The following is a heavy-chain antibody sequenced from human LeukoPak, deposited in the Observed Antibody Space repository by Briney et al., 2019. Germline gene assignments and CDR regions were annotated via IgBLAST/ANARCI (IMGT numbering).Heavy chain of an antibody. CDR3: ARDNTISGHYEVGY. D-gene: IGHD3-3*01. Sequence: PGGSLRLSCAASGFTFSTYTMNWVRQAPGKGLEWVSSISSSSYFIYYADSVRGRFTISRDNAKNSLYLQMNSLRDEDTAVYYCARDNTISGHYEVGYWGQGTLVTVSS. CDR2: ISSSSYFI. CDR1: GFTFSTYT. V-gene: IGHV3-21*01. J-gene: IGHJ4*02.